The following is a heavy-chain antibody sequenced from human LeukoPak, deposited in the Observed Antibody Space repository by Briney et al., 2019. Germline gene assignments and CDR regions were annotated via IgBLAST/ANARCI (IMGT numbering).Heavy chain of an antibody. D-gene: IGHD6-13*01. J-gene: IGHJ5*02. CDR2: MNPNSGNT. CDR3: ASLDPRIAAAGNNWFDP. Sequence: ASVKVSCKASGYTFTGYDINWVRQATGQGLEWMGWMNPNSGNTGYAQKFQGRVTMTRNTSISTAYMELSSLRSEDTAVYYCASLDPRIAAAGNNWFDPWGQGTLVTVSS. V-gene: IGHV1-8*01. CDR1: GYTFTGYD.